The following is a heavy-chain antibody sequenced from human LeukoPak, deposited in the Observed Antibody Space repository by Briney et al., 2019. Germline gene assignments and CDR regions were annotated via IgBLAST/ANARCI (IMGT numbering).Heavy chain of an antibody. V-gene: IGHV3-21*01. D-gene: IGHD3-16*02. CDR3: ARAGPSYNWFDP. CDR1: GFTFSSYN. Sequence: GGSLRLSCAASGFTFSSYNMNWVRQAPGKGLEWVSSISSSSSYIYYADSVKGRSTISRDNAKNSLYLQMNSLRAEDTAVYYCARAGPSYNWFDPWGQGTLVTVSS. J-gene: IGHJ5*02. CDR2: ISSSSSYI.